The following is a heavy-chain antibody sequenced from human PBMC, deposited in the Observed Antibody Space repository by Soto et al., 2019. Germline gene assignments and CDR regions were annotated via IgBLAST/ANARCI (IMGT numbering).Heavy chain of an antibody. D-gene: IGHD1-7*01. CDR3: ARQATTPANWFDP. J-gene: IGHJ5*02. CDR1: GDSVSNNNAA. Sequence: SQTLSLTCAISGDSVSNNNAAWNWIRQSPSRGLEWLGRTYYRSKWYNDYAVSAKSRITINPDTSKNQFSLHLNSVTPEDTAVYYCARQATTPANWFDPWGQGTLVTVSS. V-gene: IGHV6-1*01. CDR2: TYYRSKWYN.